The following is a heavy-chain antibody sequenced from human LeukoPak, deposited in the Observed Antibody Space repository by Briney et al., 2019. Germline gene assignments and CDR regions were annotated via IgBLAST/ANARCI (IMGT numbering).Heavy chain of an antibody. D-gene: IGHD2-2*01. J-gene: IGHJ4*02. CDR2: ISSSSSYI. V-gene: IGHV3-21*01. CDR3: ARGGGYCSSTSCYYFDY. CDR1: GFTFSSYS. Sequence: NPGRSLRLSCAASGFTFSSYSMNSVRQAPGKGLEWVSSISSSSSYIYYADSVKGRFTISRDNAKNSLYLQMNSLRAEDTAVYYCARGGGYCSSTSCYYFDYWGQGTLVTVSS.